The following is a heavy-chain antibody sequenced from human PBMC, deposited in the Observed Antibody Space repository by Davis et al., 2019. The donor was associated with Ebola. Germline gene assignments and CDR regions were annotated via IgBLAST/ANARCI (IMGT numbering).Heavy chain of an antibody. J-gene: IGHJ4*02. CDR2: ISASAGST. CDR3: AKDLGTSGILDY. D-gene: IGHD1-1*01. CDR1: GFTFSSYV. Sequence: GGSLRLSCAASGFTFSSYVMSWVRQAPGKGLEWVSVISASAGSTFYADSVKGRFTISRDNSENTLYLQMNSLRAEDTAIYNCAKDLGTSGILDYWGQGTLVTVSS. V-gene: IGHV3-23*01.